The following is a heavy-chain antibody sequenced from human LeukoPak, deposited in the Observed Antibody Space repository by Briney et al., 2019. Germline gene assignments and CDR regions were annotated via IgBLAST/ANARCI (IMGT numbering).Heavy chain of an antibody. Sequence: ASVKVPCKASGYTFTGYYVHWVRQAPGHGLEWMGWINPNSGGTNYAQKFQGRVTMTSDTSITTAYMELSRLRSDDTAFYYCARDPRVSGRFLYFDYWGQGTLVTVSS. D-gene: IGHD2-15*01. CDR3: ARDPRVSGRFLYFDY. CDR1: GYTFTGYY. CDR2: INPNSGGT. V-gene: IGHV1-2*02. J-gene: IGHJ4*02.